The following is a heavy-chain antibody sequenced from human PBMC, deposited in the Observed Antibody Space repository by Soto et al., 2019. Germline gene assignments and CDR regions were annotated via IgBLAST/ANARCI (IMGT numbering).Heavy chain of an antibody. J-gene: IGHJ3*01. V-gene: IGHV3-74*01. CDR3: ARSPGGYYID. CDR1: GFSFSSYW. CDR2: INTEGSST. Sequence: GGSMRVSCADAGFSFSSYWMHWVRQGPGKGLVWVARINTEGSSTNYADSVEGRFTISRDNAKNTLYLQMNSLRAEDTAVYYCARSPGGYYIDWGQGTMVTVSS. D-gene: IGHD2-15*01.